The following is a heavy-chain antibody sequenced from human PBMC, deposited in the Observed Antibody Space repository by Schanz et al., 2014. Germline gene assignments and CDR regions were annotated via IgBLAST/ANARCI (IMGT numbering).Heavy chain of an antibody. CDR1: GFTFSSYG. CDR2: VYMSAAST. Sequence: QVQLVESGGGVVQPGGSLRLSCAASGFTFSSYGMHWVRQAPGKGLEWVSTVYMSAASTRYADSVKGRFIISRDNAKNSLYLQMNSLRAEDTAVYYCARSYSSGWYPYYYGMDVWGQGTTVTVSS. J-gene: IGHJ6*02. CDR3: ARSYSSGWYPYYYGMDV. V-gene: IGHV3-NL1*01. D-gene: IGHD6-19*01.